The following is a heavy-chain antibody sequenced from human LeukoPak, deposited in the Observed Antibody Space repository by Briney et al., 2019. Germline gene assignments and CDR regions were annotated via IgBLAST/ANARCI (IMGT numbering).Heavy chain of an antibody. Sequence: GGSLRLSCAASGFTVSSNYMSWVRQAPGKGLEWVSVIYSGGSTYYADSVKGRFTISRDNSKNTLYLQMNSLRAEDTAVYYCARDCIAVAGIDAFDIWGQGTKVTVSS. CDR2: IYSGGST. CDR3: ARDCIAVAGIDAFDI. D-gene: IGHD6-19*01. V-gene: IGHV3-66*01. CDR1: GFTVSSNY. J-gene: IGHJ3*02.